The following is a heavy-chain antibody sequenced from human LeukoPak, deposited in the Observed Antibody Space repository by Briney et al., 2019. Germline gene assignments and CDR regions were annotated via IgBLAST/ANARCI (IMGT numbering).Heavy chain of an antibody. CDR2: IYDSGST. J-gene: IGHJ4*02. Sequence: PSETLSLTCTVSGGSISSSSYYWNWIRQPPGKGLEWIGYIYDSGSTNCNPSLKSRVTISVDTSKNQSSLKLSSVTAADTAVYYCARGSAVTYYYFDYWGQGTLVTVSS. D-gene: IGHD4-17*01. V-gene: IGHV4-61*01. CDR3: ARGSAVTYYYFDY. CDR1: GGSISSSSYY.